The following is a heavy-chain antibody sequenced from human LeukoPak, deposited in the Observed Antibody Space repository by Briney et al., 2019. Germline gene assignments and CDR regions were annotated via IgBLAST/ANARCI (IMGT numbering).Heavy chain of an antibody. Sequence: ASVKVSCKASGYTFTGYYMHWVRQAPGQGLEWMGWINPNSGGTSYAQKFQGRVTMTRDTSTSTVYMELSSLRSEDTAVYYCAREDKVAAADYWGQGTLVTVSS. CDR2: INPNSGGT. CDR1: GYTFTGYY. V-gene: IGHV1-2*02. CDR3: AREDKVAAADY. D-gene: IGHD6-13*01. J-gene: IGHJ4*02.